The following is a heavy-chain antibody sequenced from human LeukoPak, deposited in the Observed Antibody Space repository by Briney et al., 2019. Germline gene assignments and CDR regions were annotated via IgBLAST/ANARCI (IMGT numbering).Heavy chain of an antibody. V-gene: IGHV3-64*04. Sequence: GGSLRLSCSASGFPFNTYAIHWVRQAPGKGLEYVAGISSNGDNTDFADSAKGRFTISRDNSKSTLFLQMNSLKTEDTAVYYCTRTESYYYYYYGMDVWGQGTTVTVSS. CDR3: TRTESYYYYYYGMDV. CDR1: GFPFNTYA. D-gene: IGHD1-14*01. CDR2: ISSNGDNT. J-gene: IGHJ6*02.